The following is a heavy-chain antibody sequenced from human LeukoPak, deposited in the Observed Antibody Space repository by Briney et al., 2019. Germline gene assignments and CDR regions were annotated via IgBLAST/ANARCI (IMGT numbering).Heavy chain of an antibody. CDR1: GYNFTPYW. CDR2: TFAGYSYS. CDR3: ARHFHPAETTGGYFDL. Sequence: GESLNISCQSFGYNFTPYWIVWVRQMPGKGLEWMGITFAGYSYSIYSPSFQGQVTMSVDKSISTAYLQWSSLKDSDTAMYYCARHFHPAETTGGYFDLWGRGTLVTVSA. V-gene: IGHV5-51*01. D-gene: IGHD4-17*01. J-gene: IGHJ2*01.